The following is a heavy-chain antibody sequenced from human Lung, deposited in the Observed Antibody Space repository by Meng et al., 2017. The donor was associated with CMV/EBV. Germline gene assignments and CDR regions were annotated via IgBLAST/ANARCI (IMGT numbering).Heavy chain of an antibody. Sequence: SXXVSXKASGGTFSSYAISWVRQAPGQGLEWMGGIIPILVIANYAQKFQGRVTITADKSTSTAYMELSSLRSEDTAVYYCARGETYFDFWNAYSFDSWGQGTXVTVSS. CDR1: GGTFSSYA. CDR3: ARGETYFDFWNAYSFDS. J-gene: IGHJ4*02. V-gene: IGHV1-69*10. D-gene: IGHD3-3*01. CDR2: IIPILVIA.